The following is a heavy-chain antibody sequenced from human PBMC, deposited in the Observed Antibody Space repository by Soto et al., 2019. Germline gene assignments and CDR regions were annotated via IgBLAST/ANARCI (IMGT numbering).Heavy chain of an antibody. CDR3: ATFESRSSGPLTYYFDY. V-gene: IGHV1-24*01. CDR2: FDPEDGET. D-gene: IGHD6-19*01. Sequence: QVQLVQSGAEVKKLGASVKVSCKVSGYTLTELSMHWVRQAPGKGLEWMGGFDPEDGETIYAQKFQGRVTMTEDTSTDTAYMELSSLRSEDTAVYYCATFESRSSGPLTYYFDYWGQGTLVTVSS. J-gene: IGHJ4*02. CDR1: GYTLTELS.